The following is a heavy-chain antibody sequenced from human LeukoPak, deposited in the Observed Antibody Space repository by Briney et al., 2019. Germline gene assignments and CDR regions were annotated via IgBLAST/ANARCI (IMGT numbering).Heavy chain of an antibody. Sequence: PGGSLRLSCAVSGFTVSNNYMSWVRQAPGKGLEWVSVIYAGDNTYYADSVKGRFTISRDNSKNTLYLQMNSLRAEDTAVYYCARNWNYLFDYWGQGTLVTVSS. CDR2: IYAGDNT. CDR1: GFTVSNNY. J-gene: IGHJ4*02. V-gene: IGHV3-66*01. CDR3: ARNWNYLFDY. D-gene: IGHD1-7*01.